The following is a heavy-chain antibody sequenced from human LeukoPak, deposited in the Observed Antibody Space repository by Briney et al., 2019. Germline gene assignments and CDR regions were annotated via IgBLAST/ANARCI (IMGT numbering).Heavy chain of an antibody. J-gene: IGHJ4*02. D-gene: IGHD6-19*01. V-gene: IGHV1-8*01. CDR1: GYTFTSYD. CDR3: ARVGHSSGWYYFDY. Sequence: GASVKVSCKASGYTFTSYDINWVRQVTGQGLECMGWMNPNSGDTGYPQKFQGRVTMTRDMSTSTVYMGLSSLRSEDTAVYYCARVGHSSGWYYFDYWGQGTLVTVSS. CDR2: MNPNSGDT.